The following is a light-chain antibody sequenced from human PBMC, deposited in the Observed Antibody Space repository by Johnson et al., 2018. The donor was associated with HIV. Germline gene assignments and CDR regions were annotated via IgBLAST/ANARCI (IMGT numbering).Light chain of an antibody. Sequence: QSVLTQPPSVSAPPGQKVTISCSGSSSNIGNNYVSWYQQLPGTAPKLLIYDNNKRPSGIPDRFSGSKSGTSATLGITGLQTGDEADYYCGTWDSSLSAGRVFGTGTKVTGL. CDR1: SSNIGNNY. CDR2: DNN. V-gene: IGLV1-51*01. CDR3: GTWDSSLSAGRV. J-gene: IGLJ1*01.